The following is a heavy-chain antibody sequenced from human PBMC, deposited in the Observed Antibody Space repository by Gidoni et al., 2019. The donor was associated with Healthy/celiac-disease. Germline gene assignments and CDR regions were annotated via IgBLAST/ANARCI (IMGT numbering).Heavy chain of an antibody. CDR2: INHSGST. CDR3: ARAGRGYSYGQSRFDY. J-gene: IGHJ4*02. D-gene: IGHD5-18*01. V-gene: IGHV4-34*01. CDR1: CGSFRGYY. Sequence: QVQLQQWGAGLLKPSETLSLTCAVYCGSFRGYYWSWIRQPPGKGLEWIGEINHSGSTNYNPSLKSRVTISVDTSKNQFSLKLSSVTAADTAVYYCARAGRGYSYGQSRFDYWGQGTLVTVSS.